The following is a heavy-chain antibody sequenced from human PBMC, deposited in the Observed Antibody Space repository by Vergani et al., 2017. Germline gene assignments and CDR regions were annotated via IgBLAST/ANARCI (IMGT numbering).Heavy chain of an antibody. V-gene: IGHV3-7*01. CDR3: ARSPHGYTYGGYISQFDP. D-gene: IGHD5-18*01. Sequence: EVQLVASVGGLVQRGGSLTLSWEASGFTFSNLGMTWVRQAPGKGLEWVANIKYDGSKKNYVDSVKGLFTISRDNAKNSLYLQMNNLRVEDTAVYFCARSPHGYTYGGYISQFDPWGQGTLVTVSS. J-gene: IGHJ5*02. CDR1: GFTFSNLG. CDR2: IKYDGSKK.